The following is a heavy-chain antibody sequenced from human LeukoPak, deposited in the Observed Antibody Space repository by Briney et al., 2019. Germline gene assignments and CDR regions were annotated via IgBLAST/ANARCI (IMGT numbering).Heavy chain of an antibody. V-gene: IGHV3-21*01. D-gene: IGHD2-15*01. Sequence: GGSLRLSCAASGFTFSSYSMNWVRQAPGKGLEWVSSISSSSSYIYYADSVKGRFTISRDNAKNSLYLQMNSLRAEDTAVYSGARDLEPPGAAATFSFDYWGQGPLVTVSS. CDR2: ISSSSSYI. J-gene: IGHJ4*02. CDR3: ARDLEPPGAAATFSFDY. CDR1: GFTFSSYS.